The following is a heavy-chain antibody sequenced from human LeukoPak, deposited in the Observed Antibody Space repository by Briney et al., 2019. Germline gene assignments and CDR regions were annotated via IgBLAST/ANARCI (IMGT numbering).Heavy chain of an antibody. CDR1: GFTVSSNY. CDR2: IYSGGST. CDR3: ARGGDQLLFYYYYMDV. J-gene: IGHJ6*03. D-gene: IGHD2-2*01. Sequence: GGSLRLSCAASGFTVSSNYMSWVRQAPGKGLEWVSVIYSGGSTYYADSVKGRFTISRHNSKNTLYLQMNSLRAEDTAVYYCARGGDQLLFYYYYMDVWGKGTTVTVSS. V-gene: IGHV3-53*04.